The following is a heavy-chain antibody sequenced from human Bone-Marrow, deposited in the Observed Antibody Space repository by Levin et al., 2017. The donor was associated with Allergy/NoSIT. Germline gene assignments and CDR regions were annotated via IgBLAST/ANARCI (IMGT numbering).Heavy chain of an antibody. D-gene: IGHD4-23*01. J-gene: IGHJ3*02. V-gene: IGHV1-24*01. Sequence: VSCKVSGYSLTELSMHWVRQAPGKGLEWMGGFDPEDGETMYADKFQDRVNMIEDTSTDTVYMELSSLRSDDTAVYYCATGTTVVALDAFDIWGQGTMVTVSS. CDR1: GYSLTELS. CDR3: ATGTTVVALDAFDI. CDR2: FDPEDGET.